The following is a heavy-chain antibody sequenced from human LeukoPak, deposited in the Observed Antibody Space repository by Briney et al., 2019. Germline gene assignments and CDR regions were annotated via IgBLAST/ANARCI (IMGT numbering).Heavy chain of an antibody. J-gene: IGHJ4*02. D-gene: IGHD2-15*01. CDR1: GGSISSSAYY. Sequence: PSETLSLTCTVSGGSISSSAYYWDWIRQPPGKGLEWIASIYYSGSTHYNPSLKSRVTISVDPSNNQFSLKLSSVTAADTAVYYCARQGWCSGVWSAPEYWGQGTLVTVSS. CDR2: IYYSGST. V-gene: IGHV4-39*01. CDR3: ARQGWCSGVWSAPEY.